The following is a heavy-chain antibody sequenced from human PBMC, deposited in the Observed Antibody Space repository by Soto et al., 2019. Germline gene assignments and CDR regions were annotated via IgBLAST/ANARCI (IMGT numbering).Heavy chain of an antibody. D-gene: IGHD6-19*01. V-gene: IGHV1-2*04. J-gene: IGHJ4*02. Sequence: VASVKVSCKASGYTFTGYYMHWVRQAPGQGLEWMGWINPNSGGTNYAQKFQGWVTMTRDTSISTAYMELSRLRSDDTAVYYCARASSSGWYVYWGQGTLVTVSS. CDR3: ARASSSGWYVY. CDR1: GYTFTGYY. CDR2: INPNSGGT.